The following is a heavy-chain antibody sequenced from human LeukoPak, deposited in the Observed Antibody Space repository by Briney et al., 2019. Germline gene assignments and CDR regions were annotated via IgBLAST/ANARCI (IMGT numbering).Heavy chain of an antibody. Sequence: SETLSLTCTVSGGSISSHYWSWIRQPPGKGLEWIGYIYYSGSTNYNPSLKSRVTISVDTSKNQFSLTLSSVTAADTAVYYCARNRRGVPYFDYWGQGTLVTVSS. CDR1: GGSISSHY. V-gene: IGHV4-59*11. CDR3: ARNRRGVPYFDY. J-gene: IGHJ4*02. D-gene: IGHD3-10*01. CDR2: IYYSGST.